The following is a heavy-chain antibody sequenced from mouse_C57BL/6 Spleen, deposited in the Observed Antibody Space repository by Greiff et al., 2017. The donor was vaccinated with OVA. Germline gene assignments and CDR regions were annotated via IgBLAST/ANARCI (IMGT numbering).Heavy chain of an antibody. CDR1: GYTFTDYE. D-gene: IGHD2-1*01. Sequence: VQLVESGAELVRPGASVTLSCKASGYTFTDYEMHWVKQTPVHGLEWIGAIDPETGGTAYNQKFKGKAILTADKSSSTAYMELRSLTSEDSAVYYCTRNYGNYFYAMDYWGQGTSVTVSS. CDR2: IDPETGGT. CDR3: TRNYGNYFYAMDY. J-gene: IGHJ4*01. V-gene: IGHV1-15*01.